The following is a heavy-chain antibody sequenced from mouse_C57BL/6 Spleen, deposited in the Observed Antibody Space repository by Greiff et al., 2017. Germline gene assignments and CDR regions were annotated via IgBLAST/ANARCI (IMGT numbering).Heavy chain of an antibody. CDR2: ISSGSSTI. V-gene: IGHV5-17*01. D-gene: IGHD4-1*01. CDR1: GFTFSDYG. CDR3: ARTMGRGVYFDY. Sequence: EVKLQESGGGLVKPGGSLKLSCAASGFTFSDYGMHWVRQAPEKGLEWVAYISSGSSTIYYADTVKGRFTISRDNAKNTLFLQMTRLRSEDTAMYYCARTMGRGVYFDYWGQGTTLTVSS. J-gene: IGHJ2*01.